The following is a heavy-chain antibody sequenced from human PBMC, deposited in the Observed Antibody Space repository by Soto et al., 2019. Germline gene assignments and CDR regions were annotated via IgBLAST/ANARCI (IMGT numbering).Heavy chain of an antibody. CDR3: ASGYYYDSSLWY. J-gene: IGHJ4*02. Sequence: GXSVKVSCKASGSTFTRYAMHWVRQAPGQKLEWMGWNXAGKCXTQYSQKFQGXXTITRDTXXSTDYMELSSLRSEDTAVYYCASGYYYDSSLWYWGQGTLVTVSS. D-gene: IGHD3-22*01. CDR1: GSTFTRYA. V-gene: IGHV1-3*01. CDR2: NXAGKCXT.